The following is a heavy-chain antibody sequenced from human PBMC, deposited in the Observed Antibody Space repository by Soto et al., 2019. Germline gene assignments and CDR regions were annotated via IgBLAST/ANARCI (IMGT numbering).Heavy chain of an antibody. D-gene: IGHD6-19*01. CDR1: GFTVSSGY. CDR3: ARDTYSSGWYDS. J-gene: IGHJ5*01. CDR2: LFSGASS. Sequence: GGSLRLSCAASGFTVSSGYMAWVRQAPGKGLEWISVLFSGASSYYADSVKGRFTISRDNSKNTLSLEMSSLRVEDTAVYFCARDTYSSGWYDSWGQGTLGTVSS. V-gene: IGHV3-53*05.